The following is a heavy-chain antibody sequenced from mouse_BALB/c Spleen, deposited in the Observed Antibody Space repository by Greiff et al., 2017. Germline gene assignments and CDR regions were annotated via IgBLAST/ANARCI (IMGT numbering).Heavy chain of an antibody. CDR2: ISYSGST. V-gene: IGHV3-2*02. J-gene: IGHJ2*01. CDR3: ARWLLRRVFDY. CDR1: GYSITSDYA. D-gene: IGHD2-3*01. Sequence: EVQLQQSGPGLVKPSQSLSLTCTVTGYSITSDYAWHWIRQFPGNKLEWMGYISYSGSTSYNPSLKSRISITRDTSKNQFFLQLNSVTTEDTATYYCARWLLRRVFDYWGQGTTLTVSS.